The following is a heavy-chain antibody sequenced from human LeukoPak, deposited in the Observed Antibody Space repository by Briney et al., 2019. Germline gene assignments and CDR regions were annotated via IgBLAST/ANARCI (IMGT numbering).Heavy chain of an antibody. CDR1: GFTFSSYA. Sequence: GGSLRLSCAASGFTFSSYAMSWVRQAPGKGLEWVSAISGNGGSTFYTDAVKGRFTISRDNSKNTLYLQMNSLRAEDTAVYYCARAGIVGAVFDFWGHGTLVTVSS. J-gene: IGHJ4*01. CDR3: ARAGIVGAVFDF. D-gene: IGHD1-26*01. V-gene: IGHV3-23*01. CDR2: ISGNGGST.